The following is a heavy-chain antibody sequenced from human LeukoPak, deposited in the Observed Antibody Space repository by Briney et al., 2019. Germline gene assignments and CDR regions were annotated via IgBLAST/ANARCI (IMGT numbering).Heavy chain of an antibody. CDR3: ARFSAGYSYALDY. D-gene: IGHD5-18*01. V-gene: IGHV4-59*01. CDR1: GGSISSYC. Sequence: SETLSLTCTVSGGSISSYCWSWIRQPPGKGLEWLGYIYPSGSTNYNPSLRSRITISVDTSKNQFSLRLTSVTAADTAVYYCARFSAGYSYALDYWGQGNLVTVSS. CDR2: IYPSGST. J-gene: IGHJ4*02.